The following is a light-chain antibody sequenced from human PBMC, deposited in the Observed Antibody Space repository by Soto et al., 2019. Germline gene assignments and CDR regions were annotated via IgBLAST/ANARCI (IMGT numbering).Light chain of an antibody. Sequence: EIVLTQSPGTLSLSPGERDTLSCRASQNISSSYLAWHQQKPGQAPRVLIYGASSRATGIPDRFSGSGSGTDFALTISRLEPEDFAVYFCQQYGNPPPNAFGQGTKVEI. CDR2: GAS. CDR3: QQYGNPPPNA. J-gene: IGKJ2*01. V-gene: IGKV3-20*01. CDR1: QNISSSY.